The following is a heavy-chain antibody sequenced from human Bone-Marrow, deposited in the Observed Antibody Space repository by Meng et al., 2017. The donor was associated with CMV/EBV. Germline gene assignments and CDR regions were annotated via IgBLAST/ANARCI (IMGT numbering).Heavy chain of an antibody. CDR1: SFSCYY. CDR3: ARLTYYYDSSGSTKGVFDY. Sequence: SFSCYYWSWLRQPPGKGLEWIGEINHSGSTNYNPSLKSRVTISVDTSKNQFSLKLSSVTAADTAVYYCARLTYYYDSSGSTKGVFDYWGQGTLVTVSS. J-gene: IGHJ4*02. D-gene: IGHD3-22*01. CDR2: INHSGST. V-gene: IGHV4-34*01.